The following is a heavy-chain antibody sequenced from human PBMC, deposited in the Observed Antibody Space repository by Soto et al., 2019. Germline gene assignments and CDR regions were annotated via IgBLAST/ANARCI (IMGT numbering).Heavy chain of an antibody. Sequence: SETLSLTCAVSSGSISSSNWWSWVRQPPGKGLEWIGEIYHSGSTNYNPSLKSRVTISVDKSKNQFSLKLSSVTAADTAVYYCARGLRNYDILTGPNNWFDPWGQGTLVTVSS. CDR1: SGSISSSNW. J-gene: IGHJ5*02. CDR2: IYHSGST. CDR3: ARGLRNYDILTGPNNWFDP. D-gene: IGHD3-9*01. V-gene: IGHV4-4*02.